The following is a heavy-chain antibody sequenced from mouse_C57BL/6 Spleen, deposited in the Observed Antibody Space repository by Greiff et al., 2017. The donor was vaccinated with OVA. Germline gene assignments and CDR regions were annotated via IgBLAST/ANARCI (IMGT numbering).Heavy chain of an antibody. CDR3: ARYPDYYGSSPWVAY. CDR1: GYTFTSYW. CDR2: IHPNSGST. V-gene: IGHV1-64*01. J-gene: IGHJ3*01. D-gene: IGHD1-1*01. Sequence: QVQLQQPGAELVKPGASVKLSCKASGYTFTSYWMHWVKQRPGQGLEWIGMIHPNSGSTNYNEKFKSKATLTVDKSSSTAYMQLSSLTSEDSAVYYCARYPDYYGSSPWVAYWGQGTLVTVSA.